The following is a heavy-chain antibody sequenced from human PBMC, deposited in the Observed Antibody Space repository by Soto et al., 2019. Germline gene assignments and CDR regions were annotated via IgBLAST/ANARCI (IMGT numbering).Heavy chain of an antibody. J-gene: IGHJ6*02. CDR1: GFTFSSYE. CDR2: ISSSGSTI. V-gene: IGHV3-48*03. D-gene: IGHD3-10*01. CDR3: ARDWGYYGSGSPGGRYYYYYGMDV. Sequence: EVQLVESGGGLVQPGGSLRLSCAASGFTFSSYEMNWVRQAPGKGLEWVSYISSSGSTIYYADSVKGRFTISRDNAKNSLYLQMNSLRAEDTAVYYCARDWGYYGSGSPGGRYYYYYGMDVWGQGTTVTVSS.